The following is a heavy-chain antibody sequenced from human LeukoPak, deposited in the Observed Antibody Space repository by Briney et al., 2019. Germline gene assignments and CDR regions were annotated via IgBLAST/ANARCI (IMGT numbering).Heavy chain of an antibody. CDR3: ARQDCSGGSCYLDY. J-gene: IGHJ4*02. Sequence: GGSLRLSCAASGFTFSSYWMHWVRQAPGKGLVWVSRINSDGSSTSYADSVKGRFTISRDYSKNTLYLQMNSLRTEDTAVYYCARQDCSGGSCYLDYWGQGTLVTVSS. CDR2: INSDGSST. V-gene: IGHV3-74*01. D-gene: IGHD2-15*01. CDR1: GFTFSSYW.